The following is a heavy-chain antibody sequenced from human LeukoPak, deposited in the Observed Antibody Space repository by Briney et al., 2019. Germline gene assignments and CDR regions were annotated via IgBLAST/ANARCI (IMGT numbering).Heavy chain of an antibody. D-gene: IGHD2-2*01. CDR2: ISSSGSTI. CDR3: AGDTEGTIVVVPAAKY. CDR1: GFTFSSYE. V-gene: IGHV3-48*03. Sequence: GGSLRLSCAASGFTFSSYEMNWVRQAPGKGLEWVSYISSSGSTIYYADSVKGRFTISRDNAKNSLYLQMNSLRAEDTAVYYCAGDTEGTIVVVPAAKYWDQGTLVTVSS. J-gene: IGHJ4*02.